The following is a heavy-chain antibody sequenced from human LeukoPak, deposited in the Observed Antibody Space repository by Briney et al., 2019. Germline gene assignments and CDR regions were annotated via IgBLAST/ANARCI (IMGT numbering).Heavy chain of an antibody. D-gene: IGHD6-19*01. V-gene: IGHV1-2*02. J-gene: IGHJ4*02. Sequence: APVKASYTASGYTFTAFYIQRLRQAPGQGLEWMGWINPYSGGANYEQNFQGRVSMTRDTSISTAYLELSGLRSDDTAVFYCARGAGPHYTFSYYFDSWGQGTLVTVSS. CDR2: INPYSGGA. CDR3: ARGAGPHYTFSYYFDS. CDR1: GYTFTAFY.